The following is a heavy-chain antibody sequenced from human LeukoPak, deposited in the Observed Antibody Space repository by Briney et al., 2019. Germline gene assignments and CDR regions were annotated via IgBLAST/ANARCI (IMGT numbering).Heavy chain of an antibody. V-gene: IGHV1-18*01. Sequence: ASVKVSCKTSGYIFTSYGISWVRQAPGQGLEWVGWISVHNGYTRYAQKFQGRVTMTTDTSTRTVDMHLRSLRSDDTAVYFCARDMRHYRNYDSSGYYYNFEYWGQGTLVTVSS. D-gene: IGHD3-22*01. J-gene: IGHJ4*02. CDR2: ISVHNGYT. CDR3: ARDMRHYRNYDSSGYYYNFEY. CDR1: GYIFTSYG.